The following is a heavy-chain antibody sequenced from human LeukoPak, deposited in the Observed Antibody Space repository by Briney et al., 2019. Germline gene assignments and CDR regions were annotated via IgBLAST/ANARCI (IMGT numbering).Heavy chain of an antibody. D-gene: IGHD2-2*01. Sequence: SETLSLTCTVSGGSISRSSYYWGWVRQPPGKGLEWIGSIYHSGSTYYNPSLKGRVSISVDTSKNQFSLKLSSVTAADTAVYYCARVTSAGAVVPAASNYYYYYMDVWGKGTTVTVSS. CDR1: GGSISRSSYY. J-gene: IGHJ6*03. CDR3: ARVTSAGAVVPAASNYYYYYMDV. V-gene: IGHV4-39*07. CDR2: IYHSGST.